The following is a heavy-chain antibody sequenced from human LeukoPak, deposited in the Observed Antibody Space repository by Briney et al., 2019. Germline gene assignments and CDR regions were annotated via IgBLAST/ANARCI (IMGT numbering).Heavy chain of an antibody. Sequence: PGRSLGLSCAASGFTFSSYGMHWVRQAPGKGLEWVAVIWYDGSNKYYADSVKGRFTISRDNSKNTLYLQMNSLRAEDTAVYYCARASICSSTSCYRPYYYYYGMDVWGQGTTVTVSS. CDR1: GFTFSSYG. J-gene: IGHJ6*02. D-gene: IGHD2-2*01. V-gene: IGHV3-33*01. CDR3: ARASICSSTSCYRPYYYYYGMDV. CDR2: IWYDGSNK.